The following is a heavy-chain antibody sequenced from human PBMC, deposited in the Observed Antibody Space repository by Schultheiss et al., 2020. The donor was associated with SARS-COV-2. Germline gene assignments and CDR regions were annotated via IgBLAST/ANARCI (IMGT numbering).Heavy chain of an antibody. D-gene: IGHD2-8*01. CDR3: ARDDIVLMVYATRPLDY. Sequence: GGSLRLSCAASGFTFSSYAMHWVRQAPGKGLEWVSSISASGANTYYADSVKGRFTISRDNAKNTLYLQMNSLRVEDTAVYYCARDDIVLMVYATRPLDYWGQGTLVTVSS. V-gene: IGHV3-23*01. CDR2: ISASGANT. J-gene: IGHJ4*02. CDR1: GFTFSSYA.